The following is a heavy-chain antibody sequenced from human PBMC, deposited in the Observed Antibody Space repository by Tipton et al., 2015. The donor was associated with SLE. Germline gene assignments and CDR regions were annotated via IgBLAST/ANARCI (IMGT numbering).Heavy chain of an antibody. D-gene: IGHD4-17*01. J-gene: IGHJ4*02. CDR3: ARDNDDYGDYDY. CDR2: IRPDSSDT. Sequence: WVRQAPGQGLEWMGWIRPDSSDTDYAQKLQGRVTMTTDTSTSTAYMELRSLTSDDTAVYYCARDNDDYGDYDYWGQGTLVTVSS. V-gene: IGHV1-18*01.